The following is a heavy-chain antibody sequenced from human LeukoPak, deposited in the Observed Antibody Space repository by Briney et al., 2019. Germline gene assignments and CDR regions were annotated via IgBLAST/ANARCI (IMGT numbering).Heavy chain of an antibody. D-gene: IGHD1-26*01. CDR3: VRGLYSGSYRYRDYYYYMDV. V-gene: IGHV3-23*01. J-gene: IGHJ6*03. Sequence: GGSLRLSCAASGFTFSSSAMNWVRQAPGKGLEWVSSISGSGDSTYYADSVKGRFTISRDNSKNTLYLQMNSLRAEDTAVYCCVRGLYSGSYRYRDYYYYMDVWGKGTTVTISS. CDR1: GFTFSSSA. CDR2: ISGSGDST.